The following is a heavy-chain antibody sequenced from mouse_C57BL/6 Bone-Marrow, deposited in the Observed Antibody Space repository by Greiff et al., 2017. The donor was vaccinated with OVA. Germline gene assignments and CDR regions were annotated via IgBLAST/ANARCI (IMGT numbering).Heavy chain of an antibody. J-gene: IGHJ2*01. V-gene: IGHV1-75*01. CDR1: GYTFTDYY. CDR3: ARSYYGSSGGGYFDY. Sequence: QVQLKQSGPELVKPGASVKISCKASGYTFTDYYINWVKQRPGQGLEWIGWIFPGSGSTYYNEKFKGKATLTVDKSSSTAYMLLSSLTSEDSAVYFCARSYYGSSGGGYFDYWGQGTTLTVSS. CDR2: IFPGSGST. D-gene: IGHD1-1*01.